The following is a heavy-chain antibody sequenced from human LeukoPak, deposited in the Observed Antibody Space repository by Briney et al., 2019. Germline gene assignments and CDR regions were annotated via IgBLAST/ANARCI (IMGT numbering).Heavy chain of an antibody. V-gene: IGHV3-72*01. CDR2: SRNEANAYTT. CDR1: GFTLSDHY. D-gene: IGHD2-2*01. J-gene: IGHJ4*02. Sequence: PGGSLRLSCAASGFTLSDHYIDWVRQAPGKGLEWVGRSRNEANAYTTDYAASVKGRFTISRDDSKNSLYLQMNSLKTEDTAVYYCARVPCSRSDSCYAHDYWGQGTLVTVSS. CDR3: ARVPCSRSDSCYAHDY.